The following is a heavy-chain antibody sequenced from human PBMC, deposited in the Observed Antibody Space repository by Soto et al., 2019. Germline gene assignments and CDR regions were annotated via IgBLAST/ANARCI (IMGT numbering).Heavy chain of an antibody. CDR3: ARSRGPGTAMVTVFYYYGMDV. V-gene: IGHV3-11*01. D-gene: IGHD5-18*01. J-gene: IGHJ6*02. CDR1: GFTFSDYY. Sequence: QVQLVESGGGLVKPGGSLRLSCAASGFTFSDYYMSWIRQAPGKGLEWVSYISSSGSTIYYADSVKGRFTISRDNAKNSLYLQMNSLRAEDTAVYYCARSRGPGTAMVTVFYYYGMDVWGQGTTVTVSS. CDR2: ISSSGSTI.